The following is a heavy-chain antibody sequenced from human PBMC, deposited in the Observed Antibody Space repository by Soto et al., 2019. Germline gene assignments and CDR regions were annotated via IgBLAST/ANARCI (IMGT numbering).Heavy chain of an antibody. CDR3: ARLPAAKTYYYYGREV. V-gene: IGHV4-39*07. CDR1: GGSISSSSSH. D-gene: IGHD2-2*01. CDR2: MNYRVST. Sequence: PAETLSLTCTVSGGSISSSSSHWGWILQPPGKGLEWIGNMNYRVSTYRYPSLESRVNISVDPSKNQFYLELSSVTAADTAVYYCARLPAAKTYYYYGREVWGQGTTVSVS. J-gene: IGHJ6*02.